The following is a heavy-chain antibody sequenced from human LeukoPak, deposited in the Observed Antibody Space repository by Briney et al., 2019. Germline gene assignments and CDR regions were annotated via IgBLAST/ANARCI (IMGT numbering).Heavy chain of an antibody. CDR1: GGTFSSNA. CDR2: IIPIFGAA. D-gene: IGHD2-15*01. J-gene: IGHJ4*02. CDR3: ARTTSQSIVAAGDY. V-gene: IGHV1-69*06. Sequence: GASVKVSCKASGGTFSSNAISWVRQAPGQGLEWMGGIIPIFGAANYAQKFQGRVTFTAEKSTNTVYMDLTSLRSEDTAVYYCARTTSQSIVAAGDYWGQGTLVTVSS.